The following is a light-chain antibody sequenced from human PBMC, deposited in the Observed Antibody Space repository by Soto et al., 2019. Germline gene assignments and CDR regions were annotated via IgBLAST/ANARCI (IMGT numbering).Light chain of an antibody. CDR2: DVS. Sequence: QSALTQPASVSGSPGQSITISFTGTSSDVGGYNYVSWYQQHPGKAPKLMIYDVSNRPSGVSNRFSGSKSGNTASLTISGLQAEDEADYYCSSYTSSITLVVFGGGTKGTVL. CDR3: SSYTSSITLVV. V-gene: IGLV2-14*01. CDR1: SSDVGGYNY. J-gene: IGLJ2*01.